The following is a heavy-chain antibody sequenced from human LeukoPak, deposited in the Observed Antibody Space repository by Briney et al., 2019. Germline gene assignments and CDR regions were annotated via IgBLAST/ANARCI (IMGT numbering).Heavy chain of an antibody. D-gene: IGHD2-2*01. J-gene: IGHJ3*01. Sequence: PSETLSLTCPLSDSSISSDSYWGWIRQAPGKGLEWIGRFYHSGMTFYNPSLSTRVTVSLDTSKKHFSRNLSSVTPADTAVYYCARSTAVPRSFDVWGQGTLVTVSS. CDR1: DSSISSDSY. CDR2: FYHSGMT. V-gene: IGHV4-38-2*01. CDR3: ARSTAVPRSFDV.